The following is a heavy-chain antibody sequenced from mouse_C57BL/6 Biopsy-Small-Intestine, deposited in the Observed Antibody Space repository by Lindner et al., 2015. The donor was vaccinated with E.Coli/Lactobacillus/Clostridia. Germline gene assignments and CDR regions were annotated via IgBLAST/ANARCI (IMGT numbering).Heavy chain of an antibody. Sequence: SVKVSCKASGYTFSLFAIHWVRQAPGQRLEWMGRINAGNGDTTYSQNFQGRVTLTTDTSAKTVYMDVTSLRAGDTAIYYCAGVDVGATYFDSWGQGTLVTVSS. D-gene: IGHD1-1*02. CDR2: INAGNGDT. CDR3: AGVDVGATYFDS. J-gene: IGHJ4*01. V-gene: IGHV1-53*01. CDR1: GYTFSLFA.